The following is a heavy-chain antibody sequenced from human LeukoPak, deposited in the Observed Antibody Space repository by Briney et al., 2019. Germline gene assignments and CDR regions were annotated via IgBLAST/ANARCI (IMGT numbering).Heavy chain of an antibody. V-gene: IGHV1-46*01. Sequence: ASVKVSCKASGYTFTSYYMHWVRQAPGQGLEWMGIINPSGGSTSYAQKFQGRVTMTRDTSTSTVYMELSSLRSEDTAVYYCARRITMVRGVISLGYWGQGTLVTVSS. CDR1: GYTFTSYY. CDR2: INPSGGST. J-gene: IGHJ4*02. CDR3: ARRITMVRGVISLGY. D-gene: IGHD3-10*01.